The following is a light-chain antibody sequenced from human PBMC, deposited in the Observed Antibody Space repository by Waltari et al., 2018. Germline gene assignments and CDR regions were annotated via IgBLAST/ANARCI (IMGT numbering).Light chain of an antibody. Sequence: DIVMTQSPLSLPVTPGEPASISCRSSQSLLHSNGYNYLDWYLQKPGQSPQLLIYLGSNRAAWVPDRCSGSGSGTDFTLKISRVEAEDVGVYYCMQALQTPLTFGPGTKVDIK. J-gene: IGKJ3*01. V-gene: IGKV2-28*01. CDR2: LGS. CDR3: MQALQTPLT. CDR1: QSLLHSNGYNY.